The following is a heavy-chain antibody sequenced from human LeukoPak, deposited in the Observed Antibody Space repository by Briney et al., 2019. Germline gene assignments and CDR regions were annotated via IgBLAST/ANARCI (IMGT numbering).Heavy chain of an antibody. CDR1: GFTFSSCE. V-gene: IGHV3-48*03. Sequence: GGSLRLSGAASGFTFSSCEMTWVRQAPGKGPEWVSYISRSAGTIDYADSVKGRFTISRDNAENSLYLQMKSLRAEDTAVYYCAGSAYYRDFDYWGQGTLVTVSS. J-gene: IGHJ4*02. CDR2: ISRSAGTI. D-gene: IGHD3-22*01. CDR3: AGSAYYRDFDY.